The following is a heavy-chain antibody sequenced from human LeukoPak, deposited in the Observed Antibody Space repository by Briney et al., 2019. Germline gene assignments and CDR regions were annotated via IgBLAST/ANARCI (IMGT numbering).Heavy chain of an antibody. CDR2: INHSGST. D-gene: IGHD2-2*01. CDR3: ARGVFIVVVPAASSRNWFDP. CDR1: GGSFSGYY. Sequence: SETLSLTCAVYGGSFSGYYWSWIRQPPGKGLEWIGEINHSGSTNYSPSLKSRVTISVDTSKNQLSLKLSSVTAADTAVYYCARGVFIVVVPAASSRNWFDPWGQGTLVTVSS. V-gene: IGHV4-34*01. J-gene: IGHJ5*02.